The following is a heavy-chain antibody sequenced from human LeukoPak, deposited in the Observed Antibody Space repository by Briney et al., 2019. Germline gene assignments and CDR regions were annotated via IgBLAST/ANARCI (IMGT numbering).Heavy chain of an antibody. CDR2: IRSDGGAT. CDR3: ARGREVEFDS. CDR1: GFSFNIYA. Sequence: GGSLRLSCAGSGFSFNIYALHWVRQAPGKGLEYVSGIRSDGGATYYGNSVKGRFTISRDNSRNTVSLQMGSLRAEDMAVYYCARGREVEFDSWDQGTLVTVSS. D-gene: IGHD5-24*01. J-gene: IGHJ4*02. V-gene: IGHV3-64*01.